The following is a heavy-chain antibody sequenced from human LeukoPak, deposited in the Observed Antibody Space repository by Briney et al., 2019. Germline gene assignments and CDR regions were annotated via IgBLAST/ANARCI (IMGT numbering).Heavy chain of an antibody. D-gene: IGHD2-15*01. CDR3: ARVLCSGGTCLDAFDI. V-gene: IGHV3-33*01. J-gene: IGHJ3*02. CDR2: IWYDGSNK. Sequence: GRSLRLSCVASGFTFSSYGMYGVRQAPGKGLEWVAVIWYDGSNKYYADSVKGRFTTSRDNSKNTLYLQMNSLRAEDTAVYYYARVLCSGGTCLDAFDIWGQGTMVTVSS. CDR1: GFTFSSYG.